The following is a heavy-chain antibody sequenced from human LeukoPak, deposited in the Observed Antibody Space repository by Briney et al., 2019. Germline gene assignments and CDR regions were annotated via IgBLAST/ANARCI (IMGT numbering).Heavy chain of an antibody. J-gene: IGHJ4*02. CDR2: IYHSGST. Sequence: SETLSLTCTVSGVSISSYYWSWIRQPPGKGLEWIGSIYHSGSTYYNPSLKSRVTISVDTSKNQFSLKLSSVTAADTAVYYCARDGRVATIQRGYIDYWGQGTLVTVSS. D-gene: IGHD5-12*01. V-gene: IGHV4-38-2*02. CDR1: GVSISSYY. CDR3: ARDGRVATIQRGYIDY.